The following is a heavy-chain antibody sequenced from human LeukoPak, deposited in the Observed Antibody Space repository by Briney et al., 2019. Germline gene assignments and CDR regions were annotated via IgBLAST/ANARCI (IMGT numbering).Heavy chain of an antibody. J-gene: IGHJ4*02. CDR2: IYYSGNT. CDR1: GGSISISHPY. Sequence: SETLSLTCTVSGGSISISHPYWGWIRQPPGKGLEWIGYIYYSGNTKYNPSLKSRVTILVDTSKNQFSLKLSSVTAADTAVYYCARDQRLGTFDYWGQGALVTVSS. D-gene: IGHD3-16*01. CDR3: ARDQRLGTFDY. V-gene: IGHV4-61*01.